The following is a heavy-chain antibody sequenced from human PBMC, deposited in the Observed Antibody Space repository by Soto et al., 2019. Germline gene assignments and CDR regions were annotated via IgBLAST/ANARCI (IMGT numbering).Heavy chain of an antibody. V-gene: IGHV1-69*01. CDR1: GGAFNNYV. CDR2: IIPIYGTP. Sequence: QVQLVQSGAEVKMPGSSVKVSCRASGGAFNNYVITWVRQAPGQGLECMGGIIPIYGTPNYAQKFRGRVTITAEASTSTVYIEVKSLRSEDTAVYYCARARVHSNYESCMDVWGQGTTVSVSS. J-gene: IGHJ6*02. CDR3: ARARVHSNYESCMDV. D-gene: IGHD4-4*01.